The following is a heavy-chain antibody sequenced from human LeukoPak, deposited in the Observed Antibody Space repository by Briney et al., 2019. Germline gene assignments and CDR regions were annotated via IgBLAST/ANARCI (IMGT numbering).Heavy chain of an antibody. D-gene: IGHD3-22*01. CDR1: GDAITGSTYY. J-gene: IGHJ4*02. Sequence: SETLSLTCTVSGDAITGSTYYWGWIRHPPGKGLEWIGSMYYSGSTYSNASLKSRVTISADTSKNQFSLKLSSVTAADTATYYCARQYYDRTGYYYFDHWTQGTLVTVSS. CDR2: MYYSGST. V-gene: IGHV4-39*01. CDR3: ARQYYDRTGYYYFDH.